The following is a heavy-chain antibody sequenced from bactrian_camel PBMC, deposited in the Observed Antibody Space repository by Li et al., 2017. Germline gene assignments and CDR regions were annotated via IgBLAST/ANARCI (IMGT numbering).Heavy chain of an antibody. CDR1: GNPPNTAY. Sequence: HVQLVESGGGSVEAGGSLRLSCAYSGNPPNTAYMAWFRQLPGKDREGVAAIHRDGRTKYGDRVKGRLTISHDNAKNTLYLQMNSLKPEDTAIYYCAAAKGLPDLLRGGYLSARSYNYWGRGTQ. D-gene: IGHD3*01. J-gene: IGHJ4*01. CDR2: IHRDGRT. CDR3: AAAKGLPDLLRGGYLSARSYNY. V-gene: IGHV3S53*01.